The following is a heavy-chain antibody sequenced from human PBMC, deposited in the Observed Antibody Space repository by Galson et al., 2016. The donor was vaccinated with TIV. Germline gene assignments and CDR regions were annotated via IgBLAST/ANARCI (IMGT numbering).Heavy chain of an antibody. Sequence: SLRLSCVASGFTVSNNYMSWVRQAPGKGLEWVSIIYSTGRTHYADSVKGRFTISRDNAKNFLYLQLNSLSAEDTAIYYCARSADDYNLHFNLWGQGTLVTVAS. CDR3: ARSADDYNLHFNL. CDR2: IYSTGRT. D-gene: IGHD5-24*01. V-gene: IGHV3-53*01. CDR1: GFTVSNNY. J-gene: IGHJ4*02.